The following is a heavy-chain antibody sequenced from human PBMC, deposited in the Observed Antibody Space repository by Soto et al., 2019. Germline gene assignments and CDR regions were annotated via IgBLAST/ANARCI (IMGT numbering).Heavy chain of an antibody. V-gene: IGHV4-31*03. CDR1: GGSITSGDYY. J-gene: IGHJ5*02. CDR2: IYSSWST. CDR3: ARMGLHLGELSRHWFHT. D-gene: IGHD3-16*02. Sequence: QVQLHESGPGLVKPSQTLSLTCTISGGSITSGDYYWTWIRQCPGKGLEWLAYIYSSWSTHYNPSLTSRANISIDPSNNQLSLEVKSATAADTAVYYCARMGLHLGELSRHWFHTWGQGSLVTVSS.